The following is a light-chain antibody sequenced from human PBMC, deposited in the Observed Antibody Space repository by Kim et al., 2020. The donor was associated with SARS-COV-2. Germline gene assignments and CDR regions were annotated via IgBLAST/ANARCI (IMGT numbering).Light chain of an antibody. CDR3: LLSSGGVRV. CDR1: TGAGTSGHY. J-gene: IGLJ3*02. V-gene: IGLV7-46*01. CDR2: DTN. Sequence: PGGTVTLSCESSTGAGTSGHYPYWYQQRPGQAPRTMIYDTNRKPALTPARFSGSLRGGKAALTLSGAQPDDDAYYYCLLSSGGVRVFGGGTQLTVL.